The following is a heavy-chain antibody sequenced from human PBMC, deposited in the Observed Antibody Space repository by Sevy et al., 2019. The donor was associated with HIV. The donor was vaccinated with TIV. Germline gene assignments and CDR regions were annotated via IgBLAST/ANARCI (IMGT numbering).Heavy chain of an antibody. J-gene: IGHJ3*02. D-gene: IGHD1-26*01. CDR2: INPNSGGT. CDR1: GYTFTGYY. CDR3: ARELDGSYPTGAFDI. Sequence: ASVKVSCKASGYTFTGYYMHWVRQAPGQGLEWMGWINPNSGGTNYAQKFQGRVTMTRDTSISTAYMELSRLRSDDTAVYYCARELDGSYPTGAFDIWGQGTMVIVSS. V-gene: IGHV1-2*02.